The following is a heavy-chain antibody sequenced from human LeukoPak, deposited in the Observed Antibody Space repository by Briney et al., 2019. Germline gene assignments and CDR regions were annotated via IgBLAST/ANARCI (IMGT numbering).Heavy chain of an antibody. D-gene: IGHD6-6*01. CDR3: AGQISIAPPGYFDY. CDR2: IYPGDSDT. CDR1: GYSFASHW. Sequence: GESLKISCKGSGYSFASHWIGWVRQMPGKGLEWMGIIYPGDSDTRFSPSFQGQVTISADKSISTAYLQWSSLKASDTAMYYCAGQISIAPPGYFDYWGQGTLVTVSS. V-gene: IGHV5-51*01. J-gene: IGHJ4*02.